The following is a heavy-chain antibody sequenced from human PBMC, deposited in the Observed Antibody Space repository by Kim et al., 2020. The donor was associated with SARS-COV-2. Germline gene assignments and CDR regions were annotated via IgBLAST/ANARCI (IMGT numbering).Heavy chain of an antibody. V-gene: IGHV4-59*01. J-gene: IGHJ6*03. CDR2: IYYSGST. D-gene: IGHD2-15*01. CDR1: GGSISSYY. CDR3: ARQVSGYLYYYYYYMDV. Sequence: SETLSLTCTVSGGSISSYYWSWIRQPPGKGLEWIGYIYYSGSTNYNPSLKSRVTISVDTSKNQFSLKLSSVTAADTAVYYCARQVSGYLYYYYYYMDVCGKGTTVTGSS.